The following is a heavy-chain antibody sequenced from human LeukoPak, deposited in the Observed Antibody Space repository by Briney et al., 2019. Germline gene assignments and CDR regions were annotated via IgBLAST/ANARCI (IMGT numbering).Heavy chain of an antibody. CDR3: ARDTVHTAAAGNYYYYGMDV. V-gene: IGHV1-69*13. J-gene: IGHJ6*02. Sequence: GASVKVSCKASGGTFSSYAISWVRQAPGQGLEWMGGIIPIFGTANYAQKFQGRVTITADESTSTAYMELSSLRSEDTAVYYCARDTVHTAAAGNYYYYGMDVWGQGTTVTVSS. CDR2: IIPIFGTA. CDR1: GGTFSSYA. D-gene: IGHD6-13*01.